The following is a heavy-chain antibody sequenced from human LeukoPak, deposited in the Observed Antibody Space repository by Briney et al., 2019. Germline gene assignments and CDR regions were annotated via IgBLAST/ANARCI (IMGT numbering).Heavy chain of an antibody. CDR2: INQDASVK. J-gene: IGHJ4*02. CDR1: GFAFSTYW. V-gene: IGHV3-7*01. Sequence: SGGSLRLSCAASGFAFSTYWMDWVRQAPGKGLEWVGNINQDASVKHYVRSVRGRFTISRDNARNSVYLQMNALRVEDTALYYCTRDFVFWGQGTLVTAAS. D-gene: IGHD3-3*01. CDR3: TRDFVF.